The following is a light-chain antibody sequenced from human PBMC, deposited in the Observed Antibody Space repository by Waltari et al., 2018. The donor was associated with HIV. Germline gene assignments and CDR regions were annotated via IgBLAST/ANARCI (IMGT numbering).Light chain of an antibody. CDR2: DAS. CDR1: QGMSSA. CDR3: QQFHTYPLT. J-gene: IGKJ3*01. V-gene: IGKV1-13*02. Sequence: AIPLTQSPSSLSASIGDSVTITCRASQGMSSALAWYQQKPGNVPKLLIYDASTLESGVPSRFSGSGSGTDFTLTISYLQPEDFATYYCQQFHTYPLTFGPGTKVDIK.